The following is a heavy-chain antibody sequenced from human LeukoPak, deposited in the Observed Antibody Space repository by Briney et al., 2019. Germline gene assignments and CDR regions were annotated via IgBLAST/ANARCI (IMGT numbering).Heavy chain of an antibody. CDR3: ARLSGAAGASYFDY. D-gene: IGHD6-13*01. Sequence: SETLSLTCAVYGVSFSGYYWSWIRQPPGKGLEWIGEINHSGSTNYNPSLKSRVIISVDKSKNQFSLELSSVTAADTAVYYCARLSGAAGASYFDYWGQGTLVTVSS. CDR1: GVSFSGYY. J-gene: IGHJ4*02. CDR2: INHSGST. V-gene: IGHV4-34*01.